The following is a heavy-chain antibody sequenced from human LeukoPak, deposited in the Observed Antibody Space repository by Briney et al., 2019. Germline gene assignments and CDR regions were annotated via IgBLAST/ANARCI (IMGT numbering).Heavy chain of an antibody. CDR3: ATAASMGYYYMDV. CDR1: GFTFSSYW. CDR2: INSDGSST. V-gene: IGHV3-74*01. J-gene: IGHJ6*03. D-gene: IGHD2/OR15-2a*01. Sequence: GGSLRLSCAASGFTFSSYWMHWVRQAPGKGLVWVSRINSDGSSTSYADSVKGRFTISRDNAKNTLYLQMNNMRAEDTAVYYCATAASMGYYYMDVWGKGTTVTVSS.